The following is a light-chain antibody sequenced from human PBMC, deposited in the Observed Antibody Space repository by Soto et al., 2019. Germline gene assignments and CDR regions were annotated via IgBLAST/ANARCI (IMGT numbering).Light chain of an antibody. Sequence: EIVMTQSPATLSVSPGERVTLSCRASQSVGSNSAWYQKKPGQAPRLLIYSAATRAMGIPARFSGSGSGTEFTLTISSLQSEDFGVYYCQQYMQRRTFGQETKVKIK. V-gene: IGKV3-15*01. CDR3: QQYMQRRT. J-gene: IGKJ1*01. CDR2: SAA. CDR1: QSVGSN.